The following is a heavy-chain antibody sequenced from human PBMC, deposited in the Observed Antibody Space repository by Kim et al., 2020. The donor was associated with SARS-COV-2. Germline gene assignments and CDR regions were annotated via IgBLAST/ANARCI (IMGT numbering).Heavy chain of an antibody. D-gene: IGHD2-2*02. Sequence: LKSGVTISVDTSKNQFSLKLRSVTAADTAVYYCARLGYCSSSSCYTWLDYWGQGTLVTVSS. J-gene: IGHJ4*02. V-gene: IGHV4-39*01. CDR3: ARLGYCSSSSCYTWLDY.